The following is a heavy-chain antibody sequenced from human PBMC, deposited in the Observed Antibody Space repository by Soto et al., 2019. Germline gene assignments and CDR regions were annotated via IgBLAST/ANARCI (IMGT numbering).Heavy chain of an antibody. J-gene: IGHJ4*02. CDR1: GFPFSNYA. CDR3: ANRTLANRDFDY. Sequence: EVPLLESGGGLVQPGGSLRFSCAASGFPFSNYAMSWVRQAPGTGLAWVSIIRASGGNTYSADSVQGRFTISRDTSKNTMYLQMNSLRAEDTAGYYSANRTLANRDFDYWGQGTLVTVSS. V-gene: IGHV3-23*01. CDR2: IRASGGNT.